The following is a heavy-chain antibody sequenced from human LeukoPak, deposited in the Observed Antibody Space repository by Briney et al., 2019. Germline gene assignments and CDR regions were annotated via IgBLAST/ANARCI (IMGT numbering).Heavy chain of an antibody. CDR1: GFTVSSNY. Sequence: GGSLRLSCAASGFTVSSNYMSWVRQAPGKGLEWVSVIFSGGSTYYADSVKGRFTISKDNAKNSLYLQMNSLRAEDTALYHCARNNGMDVWGQGTTVIVSS. CDR3: ARNNGMDV. J-gene: IGHJ6*02. CDR2: IFSGGST. V-gene: IGHV3-53*01.